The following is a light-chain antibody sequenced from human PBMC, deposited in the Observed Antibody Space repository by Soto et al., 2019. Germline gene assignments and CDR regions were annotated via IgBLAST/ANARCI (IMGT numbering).Light chain of an antibody. CDR2: EVS. CDR3: SSCAGSNNLV. CDR1: SSDIGGYDY. Sequence: LTQPPSASGSPGQSVTISCTGTSSDIGGYDYVSWYQQHPGKAPKLIIYEVSKRPSGVPDRFSGSRSGNTASLTVSGLQAEDEADYYCSSCAGSNNLVFAGGTKVTVL. V-gene: IGLV2-8*01. J-gene: IGLJ3*02.